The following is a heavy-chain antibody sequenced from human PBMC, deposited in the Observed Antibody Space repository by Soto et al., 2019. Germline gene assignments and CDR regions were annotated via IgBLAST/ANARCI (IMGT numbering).Heavy chain of an antibody. Sequence: EVQLLESGGGLVQPGGSLRLSCAASGFTFSSYAMSWVRQAPGKGLEWVSAISGSGGSTYYADSVKGRFTISRDNSKNTLYLQMNSLRAEDTAVYYCARGGYYGSGSYYNVHYFDYWGQGTLVTVSS. CDR3: ARGGYYGSGSYYNVHYFDY. CDR1: GFTFSSYA. D-gene: IGHD3-10*01. CDR2: ISGSGGST. J-gene: IGHJ4*02. V-gene: IGHV3-23*01.